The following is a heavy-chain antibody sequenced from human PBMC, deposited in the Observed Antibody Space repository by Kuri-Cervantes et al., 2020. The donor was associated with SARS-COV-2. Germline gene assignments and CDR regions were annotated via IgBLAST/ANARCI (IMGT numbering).Heavy chain of an antibody. Sequence: SCTVSGGSISSGGYYWSWIRQHPGKGLEWIGYIYYSGSTYYNPSLKSRVTISVDTSKNQFSLKLSSVTAADTAVYYCARRVVAWFDPWGQGTLVTVSS. CDR2: IYYSGST. CDR1: GGSISSGGYY. V-gene: IGHV4-31*02. D-gene: IGHD2-15*01. CDR3: ARRVVAWFDP. J-gene: IGHJ5*02.